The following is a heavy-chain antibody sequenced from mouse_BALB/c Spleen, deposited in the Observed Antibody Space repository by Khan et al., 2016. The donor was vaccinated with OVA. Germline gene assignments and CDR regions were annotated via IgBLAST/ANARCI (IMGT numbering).Heavy chain of an antibody. J-gene: IGHJ4*01. D-gene: IGHD1-1*01. V-gene: IGHV3-2*02. Sequence: EVQLQESGPGLVKPSQSLSLTCTVTGYSITSNYAWNWIRQFPGNKLEWMGYISYSGSTNYNPSLKSRISITRDTSKNPFFLQLNSVTTEDTATYSCAQGNYYGYTIAYWGQGTSITVSS. CDR2: ISYSGST. CDR3: AQGNYYGYTIAY. CDR1: GYSITSNYA.